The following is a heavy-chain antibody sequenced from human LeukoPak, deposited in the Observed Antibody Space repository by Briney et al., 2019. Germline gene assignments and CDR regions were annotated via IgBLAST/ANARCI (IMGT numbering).Heavy chain of an antibody. CDR3: ASAWGDWELLLNY. Sequence: PGGSPRLSCAASGFTFSSYSMNWVRQAPGKGLEWVSSVSSSSSYIYYADSVKGRFTISRDNAKNSLYLQMNSLRAEDTAVYYCASAWGDWELLLNYWGQGTLVTVSS. J-gene: IGHJ4*02. D-gene: IGHD1-26*01. CDR2: VSSSSSYI. V-gene: IGHV3-21*01. CDR1: GFTFSSYS.